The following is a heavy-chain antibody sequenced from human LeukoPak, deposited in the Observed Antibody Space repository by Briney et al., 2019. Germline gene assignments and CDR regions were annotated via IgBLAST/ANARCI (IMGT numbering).Heavy chain of an antibody. CDR1: GGSISSGGYY. Sequence: PSQTLSLTCTVSGGSISSGGYYWSWIRQHPGKGLEWIGYIYYSGSTYYNPPLKSRVTISVDTSKNQFSLKLSSVTAADTAVYYCARDHFGELIPWGQGTLVTVSS. CDR3: ARDHFGELIP. D-gene: IGHD3-10*01. J-gene: IGHJ5*02. CDR2: IYYSGST. V-gene: IGHV4-31*03.